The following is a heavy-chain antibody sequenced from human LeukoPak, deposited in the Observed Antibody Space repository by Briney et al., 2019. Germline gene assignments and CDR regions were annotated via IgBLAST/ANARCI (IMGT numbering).Heavy chain of an antibody. D-gene: IGHD2-2*01. Sequence: GASVKVSCKASGGTFSSHAISWVRQAPGQGLEWMGGIIPIFGTANYAHKFQGRVTITADKSTSTAYIELSRVRSEDTAVYYCARPVVPVAPVYSYYGMDVWGEGTTVTVSS. CDR3: ARPVVPVAPVYSYYGMDV. J-gene: IGHJ6*04. V-gene: IGHV1-69*06. CDR2: IIPIFGTA. CDR1: GGTFSSHA.